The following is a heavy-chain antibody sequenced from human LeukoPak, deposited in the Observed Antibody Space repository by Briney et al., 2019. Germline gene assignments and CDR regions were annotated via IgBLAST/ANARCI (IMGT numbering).Heavy chain of an antibody. V-gene: IGHV3-11*03. CDR3: AKWRIAVAGAEDY. CDR2: ISSSSSYT. CDR1: GFTFSDYY. Sequence: GGSLRLSCAASGFTFSDYYMSWIRQAPGKGLEWVSYISSSSSYTNYADSVKGRFTISRDNSKNTLYLQMNSLRAEDTAVYYCAKWRIAVAGAEDYWGQGTLVTVSS. J-gene: IGHJ4*02. D-gene: IGHD6-19*01.